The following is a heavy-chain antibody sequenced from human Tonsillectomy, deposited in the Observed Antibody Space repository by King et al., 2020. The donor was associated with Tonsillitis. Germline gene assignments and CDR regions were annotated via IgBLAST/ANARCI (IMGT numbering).Heavy chain of an antibody. D-gene: IGHD3-10*01. V-gene: IGHV3-23*04. CDR3: AKGDYYASGNYYYYGMDV. CDR2: ITNSGGST. J-gene: IGHJ6*02. CDR1: GFTFSSYA. Sequence: QLVQSGGGLVQPGGSLRLSCAASGFTFSSYAVSWVRQAPGKGLEWVSTITNSGGSTYYADSVKGRFTISRDNSKNTLYLQMNSLRAEDTATYYCAKGDYYASGNYYYYGMDVWGQGTTVTVSS.